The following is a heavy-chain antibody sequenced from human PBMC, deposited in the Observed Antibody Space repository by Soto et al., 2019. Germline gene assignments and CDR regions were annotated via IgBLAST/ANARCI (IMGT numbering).Heavy chain of an antibody. J-gene: IGHJ5*02. CDR2: INPYSGGA. V-gene: IGHV1-2*02. Sequence: ASVKVYCKASGYTFTGYFMHWVRQAPGQVLEWMGWINPYSGGADYAQSFQGRVTMTRDTSISTVYMELSRLRFDDTAVYYCARVIRGAYYNSPLDTWGQGTVVIVSS. CDR3: ARVIRGAYYNSPLDT. D-gene: IGHD3-10*01. CDR1: GYTFTGYF.